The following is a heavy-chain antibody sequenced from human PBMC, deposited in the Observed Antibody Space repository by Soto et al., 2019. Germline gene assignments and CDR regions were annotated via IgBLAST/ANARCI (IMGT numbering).Heavy chain of an antibody. D-gene: IGHD2-15*01. J-gene: IGHJ1*01. CDR2: ISYDGSNK. CDR3: ARDPCSGGSCYYFQH. Sequence: GGSLRLSCAASGFTFSSYAMHWVRQAPGKGLEWVAVISYDGSNKYYADSVKGRFTISRDNSKNTLYLQMNSLRAEGTAVYYCARDPCSGGSCYYFQHWGQGTLVTVSS. CDR1: GFTFSSYA. V-gene: IGHV3-30*04.